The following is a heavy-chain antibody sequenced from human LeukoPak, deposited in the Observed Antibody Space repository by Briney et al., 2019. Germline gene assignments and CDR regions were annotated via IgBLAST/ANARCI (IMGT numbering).Heavy chain of an antibody. Sequence: SQTLSLTCAISGDIISSKNAAWNWIRQSPSRGLEWLGRTYYRSKWYNEYAVSVKSRTTINPDTSKNQFSLQLNSVTPEDTAVYYCARAVGYFDLWGRGTLVTVSS. J-gene: IGHJ2*01. V-gene: IGHV6-1*01. CDR2: TYYRSKWYN. CDR3: ARAVGYFDL. CDR1: GDIISSKNAA.